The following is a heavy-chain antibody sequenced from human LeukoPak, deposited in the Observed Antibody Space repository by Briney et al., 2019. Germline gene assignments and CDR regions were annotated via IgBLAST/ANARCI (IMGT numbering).Heavy chain of an antibody. D-gene: IGHD3-9*01. Sequence: PSETLSLTCTVSGGSISSGSYYWSWIRQPAGKGLEWIGRIYTSGSTNYNPSLKSRVTISVDTSKNQFSLKLSSVTAADTAVYYCARAHYDILTGYYSSFDYWGQGTLVTVSS. CDR2: IYTSGST. CDR1: GGSISSGSYY. V-gene: IGHV4-61*02. J-gene: IGHJ4*02. CDR3: ARAHYDILTGYYSSFDY.